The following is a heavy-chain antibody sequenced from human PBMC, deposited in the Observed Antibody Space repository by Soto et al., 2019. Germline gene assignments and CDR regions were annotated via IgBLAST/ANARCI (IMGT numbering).Heavy chain of an antibody. Sequence: KPSETLSLICSVSGDYIHVGGYYWTWIRQRPGKGLEWMGYIYYTGKTYYNPSLESRLTMSVDRSKNQFSLRLTSVTAADTAVYFCGRDLTSNANCIDPWGQGTLVTVSS. D-gene: IGHD2-2*01. J-gene: IGHJ5*02. V-gene: IGHV4-30-4*01. CDR3: GRDLTSNANCIDP. CDR1: GDYIHVGGYY. CDR2: IYYTGKT.